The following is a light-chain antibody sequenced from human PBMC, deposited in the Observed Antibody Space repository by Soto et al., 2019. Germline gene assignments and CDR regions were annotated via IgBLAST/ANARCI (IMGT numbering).Light chain of an antibody. V-gene: IGKV3-15*01. CDR2: EIS. CDR3: QQYNNWYA. Sequence: EIVMTQSPATLSVSPGERATLSCRASQSVSSNLAWYQQKPGQAPSLLIYEISIRATGVPARFSGSGSGTEFTLTISSLQSEDFAVYYCQQYNNWYAFGQGTKLEIK. CDR1: QSVSSN. J-gene: IGKJ2*01.